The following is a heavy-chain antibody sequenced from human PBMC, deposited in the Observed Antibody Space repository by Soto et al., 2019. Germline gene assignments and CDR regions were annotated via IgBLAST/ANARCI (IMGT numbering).Heavy chain of an antibody. CDR3: ARGGTAMVNGYYYYGMDV. D-gene: IGHD5-18*01. Sequence: SETLSLTCTVSGGSISSYYWTWIRQPPGKGLEWIGYIYYSGSTNYNPSLKSRVTISVDTSKNQFSLKLSSVTAADTAVYYCARGGTAMVNGYYYYGMDVWGQGTTVTVSS. CDR1: GGSISSYY. CDR2: IYYSGST. V-gene: IGHV4-59*01. J-gene: IGHJ6*02.